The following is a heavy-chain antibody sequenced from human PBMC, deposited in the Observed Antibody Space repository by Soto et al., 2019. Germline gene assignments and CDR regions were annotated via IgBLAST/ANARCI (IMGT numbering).Heavy chain of an antibody. CDR1: GGTFSTFV. Sequence: GASVKVSCKTSGGTFSTFVISWVRQAPGQGVEWIGGIIPFFGTAEYSQKFEDRITITADESTNTVYMDLRSLTSEDTAIYYCARTAPMDAGDKYYYDFWGQGALVTV. J-gene: IGHJ4*02. V-gene: IGHV1-69*13. D-gene: IGHD3-16*01. CDR2: IIPFFGTA. CDR3: ARTAPMDAGDKYYYDF.